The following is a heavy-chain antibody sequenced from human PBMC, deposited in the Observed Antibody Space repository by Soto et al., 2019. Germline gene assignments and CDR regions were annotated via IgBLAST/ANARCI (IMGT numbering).Heavy chain of an antibody. V-gene: IGHV3-30-3*01. D-gene: IGHD3-10*01. CDR3: ARVPSFSRRAHFDY. CDR2: ISYDGSNK. CDR1: GFTFSSYA. Sequence: QVQLVESGGGVVQPGRSLRLSCAASGFTFSSYAMHWVRQAPGKGLEWVAVISYDGSNKYYADSVKGRFTISRDNSKNTLYLQMNSLRAEDTAVHYCARVPSFSRRAHFDYWGQGTLVTVSS. J-gene: IGHJ4*02.